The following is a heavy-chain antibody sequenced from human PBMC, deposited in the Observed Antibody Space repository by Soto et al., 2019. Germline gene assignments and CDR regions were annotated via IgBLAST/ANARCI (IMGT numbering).Heavy chain of an antibody. D-gene: IGHD1-1*01. CDR2: IQHIGNT. CDR3: ARGTRSTLMKMAHFDY. Sequence: PSETLSLTCDGGSLSGYYWSWIRQSPGVGLEWIGEIQHIGNTNYNPSLKGRVTISVDMSKNQLFLKLISVTAADTAVHYCARGTRSTLMKMAHFDYWGQGTLVTVSS. V-gene: IGHV4-34*01. CDR1: GGSLSGYY. J-gene: IGHJ4*02.